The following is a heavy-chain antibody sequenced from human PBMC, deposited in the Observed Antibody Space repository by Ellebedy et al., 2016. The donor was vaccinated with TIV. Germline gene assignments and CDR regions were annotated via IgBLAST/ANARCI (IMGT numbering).Heavy chain of an antibody. CDR1: GDSISSTTYS. V-gene: IGHV4-39*07. CDR2: IYYSGRT. Sequence: MPSETLSLTCTVSGDSISSTTYSWGWIRQTPGRGLEWIATIYYSGRTYYNPSLKSRVTMSIEEPTNQFSLKMTSVTAADTAVYYCARGLARDYWGQGTLVTVSS. CDR3: ARGLARDY. J-gene: IGHJ4*02.